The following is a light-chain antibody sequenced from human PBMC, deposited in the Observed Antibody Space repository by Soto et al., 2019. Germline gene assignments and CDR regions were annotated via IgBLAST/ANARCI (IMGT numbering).Light chain of an antibody. V-gene: IGLV1-40*01. CDR3: QSYDSSLWV. CDR1: SSNIGTGYD. J-gene: IGLJ2*01. Sequence: QSVLTQPLSVSGAPGQRVTISCTGSSSNIGTGYDVHWYQQLPGTAPKLLIYGNNNRPSGVPDRFSGSKSGTSASLAITGLQAEDEADCYCQSYDSSLWVFGGGTKLTVL. CDR2: GNN.